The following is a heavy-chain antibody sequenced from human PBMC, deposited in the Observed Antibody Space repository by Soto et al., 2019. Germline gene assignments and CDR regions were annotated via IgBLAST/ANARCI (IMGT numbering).Heavy chain of an antibody. CDR2: IWYDGSNK. CDR3: ARGGDGYNPFYYYYYGMDV. V-gene: IGHV3-33*01. D-gene: IGHD5-12*01. J-gene: IGHJ6*02. Sequence: VGSLRLSCAASGFTFSSYGMHWVRQAPGKGLEWVAVIWYDGSNKYYADSVKGRFTISRDNSKNTLYLQMNSLRAEDTAVYYCARGGDGYNPFYYYYYGMDVWGQGTTVTVSS. CDR1: GFTFSSYG.